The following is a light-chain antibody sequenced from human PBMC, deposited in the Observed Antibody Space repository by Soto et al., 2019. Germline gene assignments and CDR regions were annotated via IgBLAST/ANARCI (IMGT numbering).Light chain of an antibody. J-gene: IGKJ4*01. CDR1: QSVSNSY. CDR2: DAS. CDR3: QQYGSSVLT. V-gene: IGKV3-20*01. Sequence: EIVLTQSPGTVSLSPGERSTLSCRASQSVSNSYLAWYQQKPGQAPRLLIYDASSRATGTPDRFSGSGSGTDFTLTISRLEPEDFAVYYCQQYGSSVLTFGGGTKVEIK.